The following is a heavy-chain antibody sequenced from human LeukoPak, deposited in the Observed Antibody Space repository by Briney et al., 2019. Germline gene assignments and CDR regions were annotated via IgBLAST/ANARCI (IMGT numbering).Heavy chain of an antibody. V-gene: IGHV1-2*02. Sequence: GASVKVSCKASGYAFTGYYIHWVRQAPGQGLEWMGWINPNSGGTNYAQKFQGRVSMPRDTSISTAYMELRRLTSDDTAVYYCVREAHGYCSVGTCYFDYWGQGTLVTVSS. J-gene: IGHJ4*02. CDR2: INPNSGGT. CDR3: VREAHGYCSVGTCYFDY. D-gene: IGHD2-15*01. CDR1: GYAFTGYY.